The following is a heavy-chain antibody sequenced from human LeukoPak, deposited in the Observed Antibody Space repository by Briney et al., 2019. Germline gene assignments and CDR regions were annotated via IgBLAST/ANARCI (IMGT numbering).Heavy chain of an antibody. J-gene: IGHJ4*02. CDR1: GFTVSSNY. Sequence: PGGSLRLSCAASGFTVSSNYMSWVRQAPGKGLEWVSVIYAGGSTYYADSVKGRFTISGDNSKNTLYLQMNSLRAEDTAVYYCASWTYYYHSSGYYWGQGTLVTVSS. CDR2: IYAGGST. CDR3: ASWTYYYHSSGYY. V-gene: IGHV3-53*01. D-gene: IGHD3-22*01.